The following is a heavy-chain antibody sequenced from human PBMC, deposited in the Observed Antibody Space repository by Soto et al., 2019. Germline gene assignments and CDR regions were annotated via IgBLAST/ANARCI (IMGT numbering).Heavy chain of an antibody. CDR2: ISGSGGST. J-gene: IGHJ4*02. V-gene: IGHV3-23*01. D-gene: IGHD6-13*01. Sequence: GGSLRLSCAAAGFTFSIYAMSWVRQAPGKGLEWVSAISGSGGSTYYADSVKGRFTTSRDNSKNTLYLQMNSLRADDTAVYYCAKATRGGAATLIRDYWGQGTLVTVS. CDR3: AKATRGGAATLIRDY. CDR1: GFTFSIYA.